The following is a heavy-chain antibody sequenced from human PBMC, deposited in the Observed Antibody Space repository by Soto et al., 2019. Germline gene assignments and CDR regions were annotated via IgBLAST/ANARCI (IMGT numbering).Heavy chain of an antibody. J-gene: IGHJ4*02. D-gene: IGHD2-21*02. V-gene: IGHV3-23*01. CDR1: GFTFSSYA. CDR3: EKDPVPSCGGGCYFDY. Sequence: GGSLRLSCAASGFTFSSYAMSWVRQAPGKGLEWVSAISGSGSSTYYADSVKGRFTISRDNSKNTLYLQMNSLRAEDTAVYYCEKDPVPSCGGGCYFDYWGQGTLVTVSS. CDR2: ISGSGSST.